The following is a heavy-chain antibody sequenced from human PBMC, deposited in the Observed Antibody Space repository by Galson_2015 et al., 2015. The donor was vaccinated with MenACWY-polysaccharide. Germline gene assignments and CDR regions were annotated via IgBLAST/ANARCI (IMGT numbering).Heavy chain of an antibody. CDR3: ATRVSDPSLYYFDC. V-gene: IGHV3-53*01. CDR2: IDSAGAK. J-gene: IGHJ4*02. CDR1: GFTARNKY. D-gene: IGHD5/OR15-5a*01. Sequence: SLRLSCAASGFTARNKYMNWVRQAPGKGLEWVSAIDSAGAKSYSDSVKGRFTFSRDDSQNTLYLQMNSLRAEDTAVYHCATRVSDPSLYYFDCWGQGALVPVSS.